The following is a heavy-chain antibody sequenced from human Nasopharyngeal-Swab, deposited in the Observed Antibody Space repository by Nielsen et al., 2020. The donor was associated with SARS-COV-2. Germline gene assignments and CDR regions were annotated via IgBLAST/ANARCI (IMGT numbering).Heavy chain of an antibody. D-gene: IGHD6-19*01. Sequence: SETLSLTCAVYGGSISGYYWSWIRQPPGKGLEWIGEISHYGSTNYNPSLKSRVTISVDTSKNQFSLKLSSVTAADTAVYYCARGRSSGWYHYNFDYWGQGTLVTVSS. J-gene: IGHJ4*02. CDR1: GGSISGYY. V-gene: IGHV4-34*01. CDR2: ISHYGST. CDR3: ARGRSSGWYHYNFDY.